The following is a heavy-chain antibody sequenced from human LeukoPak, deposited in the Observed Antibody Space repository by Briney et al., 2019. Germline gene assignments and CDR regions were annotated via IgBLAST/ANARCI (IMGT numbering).Heavy chain of an antibody. CDR2: IYYSGST. CDR3: ARGPFYDSSGYYYQIFDY. CDR1: GGSISSGDYY. D-gene: IGHD3-22*01. J-gene: IGHJ4*02. Sequence: SETLSLTCTVSGGSISSGDYYWSWIRQHPGKGLEWIGYIYYSGSTYYNPSLKSRVTISVDTSKNQFSLKLSSVTAADTAVYNCARGPFYDSSGYYYQIFDYWGQGTLVTVSP. V-gene: IGHV4-31*03.